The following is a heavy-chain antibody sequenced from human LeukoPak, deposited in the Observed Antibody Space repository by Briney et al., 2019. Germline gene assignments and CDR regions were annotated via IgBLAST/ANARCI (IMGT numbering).Heavy chain of an antibody. CDR1: GFTFSSYS. CDR2: ITSSSSSI. J-gene: IGHJ3*02. Sequence: GSLRLSCAASGFTFSSYSMNWVRQAPGKGLEWVSCITSSSSSIYYGDSVKGRFTISRDNAKNSLYLQMNRLRTEDTAVYYCAGRTGATPSGTFDIWGQGTMVTVSS. CDR3: AGRTGATPSGTFDI. D-gene: IGHD1-1*01. V-gene: IGHV3-48*04.